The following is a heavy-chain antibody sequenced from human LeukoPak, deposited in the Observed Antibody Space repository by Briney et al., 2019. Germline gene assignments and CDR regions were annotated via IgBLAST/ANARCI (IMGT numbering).Heavy chain of an antibody. V-gene: IGHV3-21*01. CDR1: GFTFSSYN. CDR3: ARAHITIFGVVTYPFDY. CDR2: ISSSSTYI. D-gene: IGHD3-3*01. Sequence: GGSLRLFCAASGFTFSSYNMNWVRQAPGKGLEWVSSISSSSTYIYYADSVKGRFTISRDNAKNSLYLQMNSLRVEDTAVYYCARAHITIFGVVTYPFDYWGQGTLVTVSS. J-gene: IGHJ4*02.